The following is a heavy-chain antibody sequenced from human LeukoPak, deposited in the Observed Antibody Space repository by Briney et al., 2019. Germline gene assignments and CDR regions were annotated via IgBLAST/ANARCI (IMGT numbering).Heavy chain of an antibody. CDR2: ISYDGGNK. CDR3: AKVFEVRGARRPKDY. CDR1: GFTFSTYG. Sequence: GRSLRLSCAASGFTFSTYGMHWVRQAPGKGLEWVALISYDGGNKLYADSVRDRFTISRDNSKNTLFLQMNSLRIEDTAVYYCAKVFEVRGARRPKDYWGQGTLVIVSS. J-gene: IGHJ4*02. V-gene: IGHV3-30*18. D-gene: IGHD3-10*01.